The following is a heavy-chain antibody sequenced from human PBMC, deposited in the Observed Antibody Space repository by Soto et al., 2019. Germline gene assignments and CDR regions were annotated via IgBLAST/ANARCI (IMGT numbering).Heavy chain of an antibody. D-gene: IGHD2-15*01. J-gene: IGHJ5*02. CDR2: IIPIFGTA. CDR1: GGTFSSYA. CDR3: ARDLAVVPRLAFDP. V-gene: IGHV1-69*13. Sequence: ASVKVSCKASGGTFSSYAISWVRQAPGQGLEWMGGIIPIFGTANYAQKFQGRVTITADESTSTAYMELSSLRSEDTAVYYCARDLAVVPRLAFDPWGQGTLVTVSS.